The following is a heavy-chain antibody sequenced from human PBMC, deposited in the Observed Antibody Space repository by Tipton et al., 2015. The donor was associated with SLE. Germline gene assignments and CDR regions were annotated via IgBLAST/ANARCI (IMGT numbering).Heavy chain of an antibody. D-gene: IGHD2-2*02. CDR1: GGSISSYY. CDR2: INHSGST. J-gene: IGHJ4*02. V-gene: IGHV4-34*01. CDR3: ARRYCSSTSCYNPLD. Sequence: TLSLTCTVSGGSISSYYWSWIRQPPGKGLEWIGEINHSGSTNYNPSLKSRVTISVDTSKNQFSLKLSSVTAADTAVYYCARRYCSSTSCYNPLDWGQGTLVTVSS.